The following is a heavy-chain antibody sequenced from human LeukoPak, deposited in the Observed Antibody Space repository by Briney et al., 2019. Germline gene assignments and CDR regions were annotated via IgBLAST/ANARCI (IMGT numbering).Heavy chain of an antibody. CDR3: ARSSPGRPWYSSSWWFDY. D-gene: IGHD6-13*01. CDR1: GGTFSSYT. J-gene: IGHJ4*02. CDR2: IIPILGIA. Sequence: SVKVSCKASGGTFSSYTISWVRQAPGQGLEWMGRIIPILGIANYAQKFQGRVTITADKSTSTAYMELSSLRSEGTAVYYCARSSPGRPWYSSSWWFDYWGQGTLVTVSS. V-gene: IGHV1-69*02.